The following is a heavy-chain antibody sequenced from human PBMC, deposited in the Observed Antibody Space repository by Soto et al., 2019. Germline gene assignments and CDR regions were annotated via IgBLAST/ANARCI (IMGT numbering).Heavy chain of an antibody. CDR3: AKGYGFGTDDAFDI. CDR1: GFSFCSHA. Sequence: GGSLRLSCAASGFSFCSHAMSWVRQAPGKGLEWVTGISGIGGSTYYANSVKGRFTNSRDNSKNTLYLQMNSLRAEDTTVYYCAKGYGFGTDDAFDIWGQGTMVTVSS. V-gene: IGHV3-23*01. J-gene: IGHJ3*02. CDR2: ISGIGGST. D-gene: IGHD3-10*01.